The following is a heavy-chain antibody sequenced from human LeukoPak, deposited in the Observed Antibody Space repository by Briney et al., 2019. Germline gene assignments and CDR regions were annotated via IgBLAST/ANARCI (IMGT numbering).Heavy chain of an antibody. J-gene: IGHJ5*02. Sequence: SETLSLTCAVSGGSVSSGSYYWSWIRQPPGKGLEWIGEINHSGSTNYNPSLKSRVTISVDTSKNQFSLKLSSVTAADTAVYYCARGSRRGYCSSTSCSNWFDPWGQGTLVTVSS. D-gene: IGHD2-2*01. CDR1: GGSVSSGSYY. V-gene: IGHV4-34*01. CDR2: INHSGST. CDR3: ARGSRRGYCSSTSCSNWFDP.